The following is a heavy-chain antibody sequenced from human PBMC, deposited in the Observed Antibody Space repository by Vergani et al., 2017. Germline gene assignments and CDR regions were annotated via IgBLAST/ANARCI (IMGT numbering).Heavy chain of an antibody. Sequence: EVQLVESGGGLVKPGGSLRLSCAASGFTFSSYSMNWVRQAPGKGLEWVSSISSSSSYIYYADSVKGRFTISRDNAKNSLYLQMNSLRAEDTAVYDCARDPDTMGRGVKNYFDDWGQGTLVTVSS. CDR1: GFTFSSYS. D-gene: IGHD3-10*01. CDR2: ISSSSSYI. J-gene: IGHJ4*02. V-gene: IGHV3-21*01. CDR3: ARDPDTMGRGVKNYFDD.